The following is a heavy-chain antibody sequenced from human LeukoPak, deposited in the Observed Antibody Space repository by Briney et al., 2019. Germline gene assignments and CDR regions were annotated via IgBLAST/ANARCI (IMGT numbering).Heavy chain of an antibody. J-gene: IGHJ4*02. Sequence: SETLSLTCTVSGGSISSGGYYWSWIRQPPGKGLEWIGYIYHSGSTYYNPSLKSRVTISVDRSKNQFSLKLSSVTAADTAVYYCARGLGATADYWGQGTLATVSS. D-gene: IGHD1-26*01. CDR1: GGSISSGGYY. V-gene: IGHV4-30-2*01. CDR2: IYHSGST. CDR3: ARGLGATADY.